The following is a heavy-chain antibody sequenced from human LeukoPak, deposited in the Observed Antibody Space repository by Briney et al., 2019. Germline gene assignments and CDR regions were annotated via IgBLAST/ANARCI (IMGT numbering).Heavy chain of an antibody. D-gene: IGHD6-19*01. CDR1: GFTFSSYA. CDR3: AKNIVGVALSGTTTYFDY. CDR2: ISGSGIST. V-gene: IGHV3-23*01. Sequence: PGGSLRLSCAASGFTFSSYAMSWVRQAPGKGLEWVSTISGSGISTYYADSVKGRFTISRDNSKNTLYLQMNSLRAEDTAVFYCAKNIVGVALSGTTTYFDYWGQGTLVTVSS. J-gene: IGHJ4*02.